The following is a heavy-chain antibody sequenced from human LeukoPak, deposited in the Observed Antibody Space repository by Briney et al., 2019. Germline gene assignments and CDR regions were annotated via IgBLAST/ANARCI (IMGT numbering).Heavy chain of an antibody. CDR3: AKDTTGNYDSSGYRRGPGWFDP. D-gene: IGHD3-22*01. V-gene: IGHV3-7*01. J-gene: IGHJ5*02. CDR2: MKRDGGEK. CDR1: TFTFTPGW. Sequence: GGSLRLSCEASTFTFTPGWMSWVRQAPGKGLEWVAMMKRDGGEKHYVDSVRGRFTISRDNAKNSLYLQMDSLRDEDTAVYYCAKDTTGNYDSSGYRRGPGWFDPWGQGTLVTVSS.